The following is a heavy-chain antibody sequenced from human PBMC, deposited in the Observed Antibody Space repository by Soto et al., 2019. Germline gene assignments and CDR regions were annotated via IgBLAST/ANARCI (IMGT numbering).Heavy chain of an antibody. CDR2: ISAYNGNT. CDR1: GYSFTNYG. V-gene: IGHV1-18*01. D-gene: IGHD6-19*01. CDR3: ARDFRPQNAVATLNFKY. Sequence: QVQLVQSGAEVRKPGASVKVSCKASGYSFTNYGISWVRQAPGQGLEWMGWISAYNGNTKFAQKVQGRDTMATDTSTTTAYMELRSLRSDDTAVYYCARDFRPQNAVATLNFKYWGQGTLVTVSS. J-gene: IGHJ4*02.